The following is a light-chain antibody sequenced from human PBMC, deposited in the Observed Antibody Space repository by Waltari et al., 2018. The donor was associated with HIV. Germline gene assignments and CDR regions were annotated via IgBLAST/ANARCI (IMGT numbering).Light chain of an antibody. Sequence: QSVLTQPPSVSGAPGQRVTISCTGSSSNIGAGYDVHWYQQLPGTAPKLLIYGNTNRPPGGPDRFSGSKSGTSASLAITVLQAEDEADYYCQSYDSSLSAYVVFGGGTKLTVL. CDR3: QSYDSSLSAYVV. J-gene: IGLJ2*01. CDR2: GNT. CDR1: SSNIGAGYD. V-gene: IGLV1-40*01.